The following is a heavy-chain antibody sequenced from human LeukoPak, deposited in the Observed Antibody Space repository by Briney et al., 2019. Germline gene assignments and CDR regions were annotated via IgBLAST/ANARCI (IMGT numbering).Heavy chain of an antibody. CDR2: TWTDGIST. V-gene: IGHV3-74*01. CDR1: GFTFSSYW. D-gene: IGHD3-3*01. Sequence: GGSLRLSCAASGFTFSSYWMHWVRQAPGKGLVWVSCTWTDGISTSYADSVKGRFTISRDNAKNTLYLQMNSLRAEDTAVYYCARGRLLEWFDNWGQGTLVSVSS. J-gene: IGHJ5*02. CDR3: ARGRLLEWFDN.